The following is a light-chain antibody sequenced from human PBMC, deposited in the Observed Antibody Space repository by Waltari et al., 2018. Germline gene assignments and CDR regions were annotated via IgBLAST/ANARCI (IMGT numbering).Light chain of an antibody. CDR1: SGSLSRTSY. CDR2: KAN. J-gene: IGLJ3*02. V-gene: IGLV8-61*01. CDR3: LRYMGSGIWV. Sequence: QTVVTQEPSLSVSPGGTVPLPCALSSGSLSRTSYASWYQQSPGQTPRTLVYKANIRSSGVPDRFAGSVLGNNAVLIITGAQAEDESTYYCLRYMGSGIWVFGGGTKLTVL.